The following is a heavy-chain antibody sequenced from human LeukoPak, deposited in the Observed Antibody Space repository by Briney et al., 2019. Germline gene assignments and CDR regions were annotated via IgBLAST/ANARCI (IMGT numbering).Heavy chain of an antibody. V-gene: IGHV1-18*01. Sequence: ASVKLSCKASGYTFTSYVINWVRQAPGQGLEWMGWISAYNGNTNYAQKLQGRVTMTTDTSTSTAYMELRSLRSDDTAVYYCAREGYSSSWNYFDYWGQGALVTVSS. J-gene: IGHJ4*02. CDR3: AREGYSSSWNYFDY. CDR1: GYTFTSYV. D-gene: IGHD6-13*01. CDR2: ISAYNGNT.